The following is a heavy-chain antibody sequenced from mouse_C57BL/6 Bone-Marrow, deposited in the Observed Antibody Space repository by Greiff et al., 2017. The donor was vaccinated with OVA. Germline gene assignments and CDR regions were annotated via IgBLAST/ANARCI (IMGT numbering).Heavy chain of an antibody. CDR3: TNYYGSSPDWYFDV. V-gene: IGHV6-6*01. J-gene: IGHJ1*03. CDR1: GFTFSDAW. CDR2: IRNKANNHAT. D-gene: IGHD1-1*01. Sequence: DVKLVESGGGLVQPGGSMKLSCAASGFTFSDAWMDWVRQSPETGLEWVAEIRNKANNHATYYAESVKGRFTISRDDSKSSVYLQMNSLRAEDTGIYYCTNYYGSSPDWYFDVWGTGTTVTVSS.